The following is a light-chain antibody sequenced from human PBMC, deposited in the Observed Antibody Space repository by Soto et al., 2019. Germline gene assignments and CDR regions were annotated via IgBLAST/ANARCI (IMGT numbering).Light chain of an antibody. J-gene: IGKJ1*01. V-gene: IGKV1-6*01. CDR3: LQHFNFSWT. Sequence: AIQMTQSPSSLPASVGDRVTITCRASRDIGNDLGWYQQKPGKAPKHLIFAASNLQSGVPSRFSGGGSGTDFTLTISSLQADDFATYYCLQHFNFSWTFGQGTKVETK. CDR1: RDIGND. CDR2: AAS.